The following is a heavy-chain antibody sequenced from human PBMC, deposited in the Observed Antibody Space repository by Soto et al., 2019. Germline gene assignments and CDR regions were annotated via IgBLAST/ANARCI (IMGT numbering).Heavy chain of an antibody. CDR2: ISGGGIST. Sequence: EVQLLESGGALVQPGGSLRLSCAASGFTFSGFAMNWVRQTPGKGLAWVSGISGGGISTYYADSVKGRFTISRDNSKNTLYLQMNSLRDEDTAIYYCAKDLRFGAPRSDAFDIWGQGTMVTVSS. J-gene: IGHJ3*02. CDR3: AKDLRFGAPRSDAFDI. CDR1: GFTFSGFA. D-gene: IGHD3-16*01. V-gene: IGHV3-23*01.